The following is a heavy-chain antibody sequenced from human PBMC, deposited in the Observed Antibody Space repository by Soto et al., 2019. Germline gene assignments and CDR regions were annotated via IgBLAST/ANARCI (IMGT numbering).Heavy chain of an antibody. V-gene: IGHV4-39*01. J-gene: IGHJ4*02. CDR1: GDSITSNSYY. Sequence: PSETLSLTCTVPGDSITSNSYYWCWVLLSPGKGLEWLGSIYYYGDTHYNPSLQSRVTISVDTSKNQFSLTLTSVTAADTAVYFCARRAPNYYFDSWGRGILVTVSS. CDR2: IYYYGDT. CDR3: ARRAPNYYFDS.